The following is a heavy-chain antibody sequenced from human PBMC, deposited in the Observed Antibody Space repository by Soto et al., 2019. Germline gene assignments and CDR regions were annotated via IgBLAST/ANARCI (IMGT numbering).Heavy chain of an antibody. CDR1: GFTFISYA. V-gene: IGHV3-23*01. CDR3: ARKVLGSTSRPDYWYFDL. CDR2: ISGGGDRT. D-gene: IGHD3-16*01. Sequence: EVQLLESGGGLVQPGGSLRLSCVGSGFTFISYAMNWVRQAPGKGLEWVSGISGGGDRTFDADSVKGRFTISRDNSKNTLNLQMNSLRADDTALYYCARKVLGSTSRPDYWYFDLWGRGTLVTVSS. J-gene: IGHJ2*01.